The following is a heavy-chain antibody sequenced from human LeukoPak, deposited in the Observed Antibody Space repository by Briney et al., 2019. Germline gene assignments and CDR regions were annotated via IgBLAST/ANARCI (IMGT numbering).Heavy chain of an antibody. D-gene: IGHD3-10*01. J-gene: IGHJ6*02. Sequence: GGSLRLSCAASGFTFSSYGMHWVRQAPGKGLEWVAVISYDGSNKYYADSVKGRFTISRDNSKNTLYLQMNSLRAEDTAVCYCAKDQEPYYYGSGSYYYYYYGMDVWGQGTTVTVSS. V-gene: IGHV3-30*18. CDR3: AKDQEPYYYGSGSYYYYYYGMDV. CDR2: ISYDGSNK. CDR1: GFTFSSYG.